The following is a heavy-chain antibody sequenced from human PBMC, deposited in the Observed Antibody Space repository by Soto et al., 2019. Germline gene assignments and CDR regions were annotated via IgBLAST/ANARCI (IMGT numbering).Heavy chain of an antibody. V-gene: IGHV4-59*01. Sequence: PSETLCLTCTFSGGSISSYYWSWIRQPPGKGLEWIGYIYYSGSTNYNPSLKSRVTISVDTSKNQFSLKLSSVTAADTAVYYCARIEYYYDSSGYGSQLIDYWGQGTMVTVSS. D-gene: IGHD3-22*01. CDR3: ARIEYYYDSSGYGSQLIDY. CDR2: IYYSGST. CDR1: GGSISSYY. J-gene: IGHJ4*02.